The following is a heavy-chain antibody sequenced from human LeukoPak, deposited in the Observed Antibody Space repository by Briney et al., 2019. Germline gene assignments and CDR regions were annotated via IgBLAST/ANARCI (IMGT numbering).Heavy chain of an antibody. CDR2: ISVSGDRT. CDR3: ARDGPPGYYDSSGYFSDAFDI. V-gene: IGHV3-23*01. Sequence: PGGSLRLSCAGSGITVGSFSMSWVRQAPGKGLKWVSAISVSGDRTYYADSVKGRFTISRDNAKNSLYLQMNSLRAEDTAVYYCARDGPPGYYDSSGYFSDAFDIWGQGTMVTVSS. J-gene: IGHJ3*02. D-gene: IGHD3-22*01. CDR1: GITVGSFS.